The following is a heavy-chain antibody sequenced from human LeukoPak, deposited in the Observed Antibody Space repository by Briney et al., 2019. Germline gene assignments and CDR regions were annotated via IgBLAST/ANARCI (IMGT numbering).Heavy chain of an antibody. CDR1: GYTFTSYD. CDR3: ARATSIAARTVGY. J-gene: IGHJ4*02. V-gene: IGHV1-8*01. CDR2: MNPNSGNT. Sequence: ASVKVSCKASGYTFTSYDINWVRQATGQGLEWMGWMNPNSGNTGYAQKFQGRVTMTRNTSISTAYMELSSLRSEDTAVYYCARATSIAARTVGYWSQGTLVTVSS. D-gene: IGHD6-6*01.